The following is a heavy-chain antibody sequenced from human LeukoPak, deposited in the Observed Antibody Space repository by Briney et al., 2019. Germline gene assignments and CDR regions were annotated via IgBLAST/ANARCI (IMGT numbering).Heavy chain of an antibody. J-gene: IGHJ4*02. CDR3: ARGGGSGSYYSPFDY. D-gene: IGHD3-10*01. V-gene: IGHV3-20*04. CDR1: GFTFSSYE. CDR2: INWNGGST. Sequence: GGSLRLSCAASGFTFSSYEMNWVRQAPGKGLEWVSGINWNGGSTGYADSVKGRFTISRDNAKNSLYLQMNSLRAEDTALYYCARGGGSGSYYSPFDYWGQGTLVTVSS.